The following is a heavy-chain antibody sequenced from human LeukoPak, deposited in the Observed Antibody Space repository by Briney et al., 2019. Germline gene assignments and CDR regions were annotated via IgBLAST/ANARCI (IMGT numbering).Heavy chain of an antibody. J-gene: IGHJ5*02. CDR1: GGSLSSSSYY. CDR2: IYYSGST. CDR3: ARRRASYSDSSGYYYGGWFDP. V-gene: IGHV4-39*01. Sequence: SETLSLTCTVSGGSLSSSSYYWGWIRQPPGKGLEWIGSIYYSGSTQYNSSLKSRVTISVDTSKNQFSLKLSSVTAADTAVYYCARRRASYSDSSGYYYGGWFDPWGQGTLVTVSS. D-gene: IGHD3-22*01.